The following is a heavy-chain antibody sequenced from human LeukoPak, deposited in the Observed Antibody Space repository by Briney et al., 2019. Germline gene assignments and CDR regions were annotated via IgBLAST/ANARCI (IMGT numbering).Heavy chain of an antibody. Sequence: GGSLRLSCAASGFTFSSYAMSWVRQAPGKGLEWVSTISTSGDNTYFADSVKGRFTISRDFSKNTLYLQMNSLRAEDTAVYYCATDDKYAPSSWGQGTLVTVS. CDR1: GFTFSSYA. CDR3: ATDDKYAPSS. V-gene: IGHV3-23*01. CDR2: ISTSGDNT. J-gene: IGHJ5*02. D-gene: IGHD2-2*01.